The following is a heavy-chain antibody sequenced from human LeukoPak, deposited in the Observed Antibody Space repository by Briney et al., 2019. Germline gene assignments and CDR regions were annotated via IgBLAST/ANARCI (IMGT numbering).Heavy chain of an antibody. J-gene: IGHJ4*02. Sequence: PGGSLRLSCEASGFTLSTYWMNWVRQVPGKGLDWVAHINPDGSGKRYVDSVKGRFTIARDNADNSLSLQMNSLRAEDTAVYYCASWGAGGNSWGQGTLVTVSS. D-gene: IGHD3-16*01. V-gene: IGHV3-7*01. CDR3: ASWGAGGNS. CDR2: INPDGSGK. CDR1: GFTLSTYW.